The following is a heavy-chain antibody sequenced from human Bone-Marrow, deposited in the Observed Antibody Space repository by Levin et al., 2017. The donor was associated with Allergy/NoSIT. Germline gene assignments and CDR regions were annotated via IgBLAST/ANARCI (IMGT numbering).Heavy chain of an antibody. Sequence: GGSLRLSCAASGFTFSNYAMSWVRQAPGKGLEWVSGISGSGDSTYDGDSVKGRFTISRDNSKNTLYLQMNSLRAEDTAVYYCGKERDFFGSGSVGNWGQGTLVTVSS. CDR2: ISGSGDST. CDR3: GKERDFFGSGSVGN. J-gene: IGHJ4*02. V-gene: IGHV3-23*01. D-gene: IGHD3-10*01. CDR1: GFTFSNYA.